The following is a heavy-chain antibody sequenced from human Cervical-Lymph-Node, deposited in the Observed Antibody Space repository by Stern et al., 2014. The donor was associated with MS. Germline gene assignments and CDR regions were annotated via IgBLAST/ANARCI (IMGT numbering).Heavy chain of an antibody. CDR2: INSDGSDS. CDR3: ARERPMSTVTTGYLQH. D-gene: IGHD4-17*01. V-gene: IGHV3-74*03. Sequence: EVQLVESGGGLVQPGGSLRLSCVGSGFTFSDYWMNWVRQAPGKGLVWFARINSDGSDSKYADSVKGRFTISRDNVRKTLFLQMHSLRVEDTAVYYCARERPMSTVTTGYLQHWGQGNLVSVSS. CDR1: GFTFSDYW. J-gene: IGHJ1*01.